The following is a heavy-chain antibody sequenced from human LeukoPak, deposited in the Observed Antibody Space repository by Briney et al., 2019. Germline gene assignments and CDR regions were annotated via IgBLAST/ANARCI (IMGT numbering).Heavy chain of an antibody. CDR1: GFTFHDYA. Sequence: AGGSLRLSCAASGFTFHDYAMHWVRQGPEKGLEWVSGISWNGGVIGYADSVMGRFTVSRDNAKNSQFLQMNSLRPEDTALYYCTKSDCSSTSCHTSDYWGQGTLVTVSS. CDR2: ISWNGGVI. V-gene: IGHV3-9*01. J-gene: IGHJ4*02. D-gene: IGHD2-2*02. CDR3: TKSDCSSTSCHTSDY.